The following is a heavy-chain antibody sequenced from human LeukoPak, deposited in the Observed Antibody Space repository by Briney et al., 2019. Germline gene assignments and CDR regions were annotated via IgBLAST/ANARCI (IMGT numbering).Heavy chain of an antibody. CDR1: GFTFSSYG. V-gene: IGHV3-30*02. Sequence: PGGSLRLSCAASGFTFSSYGMHWVRQAPGKGLDWVAFIRYDGSNKYYADSAKGRFTISRDDSKNTLYLQMRNLRADDTAVYYCAKDGAWLRFDDWGQGILLTVSS. J-gene: IGHJ4*02. CDR3: AKDGAWLRFDD. D-gene: IGHD5-12*01. CDR2: IRYDGSNK.